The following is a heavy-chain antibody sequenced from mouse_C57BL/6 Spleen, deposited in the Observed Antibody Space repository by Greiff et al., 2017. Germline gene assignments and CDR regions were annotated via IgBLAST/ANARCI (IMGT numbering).Heavy chain of an antibody. D-gene: IGHD1-1*01. V-gene: IGHV1-9*01. CDR3: AVTVVARDYYAMDY. Sequence: QVQLQQSGAELMKPGASVKLSCKATGYKFTGYWIEWVKQRPGHGLEWIGEILPGSGSTKYTEKFKGKATFTAETSSNTAYRQLSSLTNEAYAISYCAVTVVARDYYAMDYWGQGTSVTVAS. CDR1: GYKFTGYW. J-gene: IGHJ4*01. CDR2: ILPGSGST.